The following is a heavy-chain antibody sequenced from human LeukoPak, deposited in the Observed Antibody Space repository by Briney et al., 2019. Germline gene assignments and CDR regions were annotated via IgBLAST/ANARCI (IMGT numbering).Heavy chain of an antibody. J-gene: IGHJ6*02. CDR1: GGSISSSSYY. Sequence: SETLSLTCTVSGGSISSSSYYWGWIRQPPGTGLERIGSIYYSGSTYYNPSLKSRVTISVDTSKNQFSLKLSSVTAADTAVYYCARIVVVPAASVYYYYGMDVWGQGTTVTVSS. D-gene: IGHD2-2*01. CDR2: IYYSGST. V-gene: IGHV4-39*01. CDR3: ARIVVVPAASVYYYYGMDV.